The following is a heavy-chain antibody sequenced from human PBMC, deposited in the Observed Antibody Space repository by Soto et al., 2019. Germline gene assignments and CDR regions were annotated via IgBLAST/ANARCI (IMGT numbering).Heavy chain of an antibody. CDR2: IYYSGST. CDR1: GGSISSSSYY. V-gene: IGHV4-39*01. Sequence: QLQLQESGPGLVKPSETLSLTCTVSGGSISSSSYYWGWIRQPPGKGLEWIGSIYYSGSTYYNPSLKSRVTISVDTSKNQFSLKLSSVTAADTAVYYCARQGVDTAMVTGAFDIWGQGTMVTVSS. CDR3: ARQGVDTAMVTGAFDI. D-gene: IGHD5-18*01. J-gene: IGHJ3*02.